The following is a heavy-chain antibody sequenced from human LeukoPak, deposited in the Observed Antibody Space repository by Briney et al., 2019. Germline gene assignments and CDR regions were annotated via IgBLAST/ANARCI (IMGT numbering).Heavy chain of an antibody. V-gene: IGHV3-21*01. D-gene: IGHD1-26*01. CDR1: GFTFSTYT. Sequence: GGSLRLSCAASGFTFSTYTLNWVRQAPGKGLEWVSSINGGSSYIYYADSVRGRFTISRDNAKHSLYLQMNSLRAEDTALYYCARDLGGRFNFDYWGQGTRAPVSS. CDR3: ARDLGGRFNFDY. CDR2: INGGSSYI. J-gene: IGHJ4*02.